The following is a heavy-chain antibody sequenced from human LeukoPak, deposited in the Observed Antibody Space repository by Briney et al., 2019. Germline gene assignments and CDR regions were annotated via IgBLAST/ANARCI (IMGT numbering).Heavy chain of an antibody. Sequence: GSSVKVSCKASGGTFSSYAISWVRQAPGQGLEWMGGIIPIFGTANYAQKFQGRVTITTDESTSTAYMELSSLRSEDTAVYYCARDNGDGSTWRDPYYFDYGGQGTLVTVSS. D-gene: IGHD5-24*01. CDR3: ARDNGDGSTWRDPYYFDY. CDR1: GGTFSSYA. V-gene: IGHV1-69*05. J-gene: IGHJ4*02. CDR2: IIPIFGTA.